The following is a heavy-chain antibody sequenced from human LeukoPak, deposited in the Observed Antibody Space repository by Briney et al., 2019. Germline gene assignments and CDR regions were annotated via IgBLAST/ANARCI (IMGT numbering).Heavy chain of an antibody. J-gene: IGHJ6*02. CDR2: LSNTGVST. CDR3: AKVRDCSSTSCYRNYGMDV. D-gene: IGHD2-2*01. V-gene: IGHV3-23*01. Sequence: PGGSLRLSCAASGFTFSSYAMSWVRRAPGKGLEWVSTLSNTGVSTYYTDSVKGRFTISRDNSKNTLYLQMNSLRVEDTAVYYCAKVRDCSSTSCYRNYGMDVWGQGTTVTVSS. CDR1: GFTFSSYA.